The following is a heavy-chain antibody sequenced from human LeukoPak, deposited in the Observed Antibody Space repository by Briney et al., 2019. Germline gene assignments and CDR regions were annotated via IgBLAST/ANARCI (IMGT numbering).Heavy chain of an antibody. CDR2: VSGSGGST. V-gene: IGHV3-23*01. D-gene: IGHD3-3*01. CDR1: GFTFSRYA. J-gene: IGHJ4*02. Sequence: GGSLRLSCAASGFTFSRYAMSWVRQAPGKGLEWVSAVSGSGGSTYYADSVKGRFTISRDNSKNTLYLQMNSLRAEDTAVYYCASTLTYYDFWSGYPVDYWGQGTLVTVSS. CDR3: ASTLTYYDFWSGYPVDY.